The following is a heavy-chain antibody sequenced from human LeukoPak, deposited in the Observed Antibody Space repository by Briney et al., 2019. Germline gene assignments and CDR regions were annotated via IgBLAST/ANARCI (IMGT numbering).Heavy chain of an antibody. CDR2: IYSGGST. V-gene: IGHV3-53*01. Sequence: GGSLRLSCAASGFTVSSNYMSWVRQAPGKGLEWVSVIYSGGSTYYADSVKGRFTISRDNAKNTLYLQMNSLRIEDTSVYYCAQGGSPGAFDYWGQGTLVTVSS. CDR1: GFTVSSNY. D-gene: IGHD1-26*01. CDR3: AQGGSPGAFDY. J-gene: IGHJ4*02.